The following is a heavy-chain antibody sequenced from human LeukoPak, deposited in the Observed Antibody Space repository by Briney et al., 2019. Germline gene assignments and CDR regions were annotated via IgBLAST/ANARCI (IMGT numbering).Heavy chain of an antibody. CDR3: ARDMPDSSSWYVYDY. CDR2: INPSGSST. D-gene: IGHD6-13*01. Sequence: ASVKVSCKASGYSFTSHYMHWVRQAPGQGLEWLGLINPSGSSTLYAQKFQGRVTMTRDTSISTAYMELSRLRSDDTAVYYCARDMPDSSSWYVYDYWGQGTLVTVSS. J-gene: IGHJ4*02. V-gene: IGHV1-46*01. CDR1: GYSFTSHY.